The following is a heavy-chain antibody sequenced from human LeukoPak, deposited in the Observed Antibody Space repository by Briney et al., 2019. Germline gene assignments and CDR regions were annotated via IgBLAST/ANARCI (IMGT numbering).Heavy chain of an antibody. CDR1: GGTFSSYA. CDR2: IIPIFGTA. V-gene: IGHV1-69*01. J-gene: IGHJ5*02. Sequence: ASVKVSCKASGGTFSSYAISWVRQAPGQGLEWMGGIIPIFGTANYAQKFQGRVTITADESTSTAYMELNSLRSEDTAVYYCARVTLPLNWFDPWGQGTLVTVSS. CDR3: ARVTLPLNWFDP. D-gene: IGHD4-23*01.